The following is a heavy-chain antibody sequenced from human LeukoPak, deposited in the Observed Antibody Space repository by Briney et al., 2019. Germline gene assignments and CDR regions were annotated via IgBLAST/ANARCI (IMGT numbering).Heavy chain of an antibody. J-gene: IGHJ3*02. V-gene: IGHV4-4*07. CDR3: ARGNYDFWSGYSGDAFDI. Sequence: SETLSLTCTVSGGSISSYYWSWIRQPAGKGLEWIGRIYTSGSTNYNPSLKSRVTMSVDTSKNQFSLKLSSVTAADTAVYYCARGNYDFWSGYSGDAFDIWGQGTMVTVSS. CDR2: IYTSGST. D-gene: IGHD3-3*01. CDR1: GGSISSYY.